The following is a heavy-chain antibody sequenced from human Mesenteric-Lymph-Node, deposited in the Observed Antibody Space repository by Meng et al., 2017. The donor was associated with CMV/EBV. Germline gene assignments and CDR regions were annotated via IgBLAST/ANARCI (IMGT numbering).Heavy chain of an antibody. CDR1: GFTFSGYY. CDR3: TRSPEGLDYYYGMDV. D-gene: IGHD2-21*01. V-gene: IGHV3-49*04. CDR2: IRSKAYGGTT. Sequence: GESLKISCAASGFTFSGYYMSWVRQAPGKGLEWVGFIRSKAYGGTTEYAASVKGRFTISRDDSKSLAYLQMNSLKTEDTAVYYCTRSPEGLDYYYGMDVWGQGTTVTVSS. J-gene: IGHJ6*02.